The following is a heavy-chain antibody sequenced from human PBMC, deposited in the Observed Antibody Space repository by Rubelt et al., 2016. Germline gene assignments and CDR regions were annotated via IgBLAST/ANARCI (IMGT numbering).Heavy chain of an antibody. Sequence: GGGVVQPGRSLRLSCAASGFTFSSYGMHWVRQAPGKGLEWVAVIWYDGSNKYYADSVKGRFTISRDNSKNTLYLQMNSLRAEDTAVYYCARLAYYYGSGSSYNLDYWCQGTLVTVSS. CDR3: ARLAYYYGSGSSYNLDY. D-gene: IGHD3-10*01. V-gene: IGHV3-33*01. J-gene: IGHJ4*02. CDR1: GFTFSSYG. CDR2: IWYDGSNK.